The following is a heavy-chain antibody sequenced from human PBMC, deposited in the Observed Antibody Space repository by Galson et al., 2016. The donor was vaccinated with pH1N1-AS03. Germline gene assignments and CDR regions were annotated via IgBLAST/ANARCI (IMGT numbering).Heavy chain of an antibody. J-gene: IGHJ4*02. D-gene: IGHD3-16*02. V-gene: IGHV1-46*01. CDR1: GYTLTRYY. CDR3: ARRYYFDY. CDR2: IDPSGGPT. Sequence: SVKVSCKASGYTLTRYYMRWVRQAPGQGLEWMGIIDPSGGPTTYAPKFQGRITITTDTSTSTVYMELVSLRSEDTAVYYCARRYYFDYWGQGTLVTVSS.